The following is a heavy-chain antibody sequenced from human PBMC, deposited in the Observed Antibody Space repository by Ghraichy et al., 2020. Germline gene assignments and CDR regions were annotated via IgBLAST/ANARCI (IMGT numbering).Heavy chain of an antibody. V-gene: IGHV3-15*01. Sequence: GGSLRLSCTASGFTFSDAWMNWVRQAPGKGLEWVGRIKSKGDGVTTDYAPPVRDRFTISRADSKNTLYLQMNSLKTDDPALYYCTTPGSSSYRAASWGQGTLVTVSS. J-gene: IGHJ5*02. CDR2: IKSKGDGVTT. D-gene: IGHD6-6*01. CDR1: GFTFSDAW. CDR3: TTPGSSSYRAAS.